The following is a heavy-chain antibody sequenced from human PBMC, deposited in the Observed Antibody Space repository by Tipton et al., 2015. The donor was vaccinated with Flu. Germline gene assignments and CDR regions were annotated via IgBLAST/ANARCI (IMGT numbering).Heavy chain of an antibody. J-gene: IGHJ6*02. CDR2: IHTSGTT. V-gene: IGHV4-61*02. CDR3: ARAESSLWAGHYYGLDV. Sequence: TLSLTCTVSGGSISSGNYFWNWIRQPAGKGLEWIGRIHTSGTTYYKPSLKSRITISLDTSKNHFSLRLTSVTAADTALYFCARAESSLWAGHYYGLDVWGQGP. D-gene: IGHD6-19*01. CDR1: GGSISSGNYF.